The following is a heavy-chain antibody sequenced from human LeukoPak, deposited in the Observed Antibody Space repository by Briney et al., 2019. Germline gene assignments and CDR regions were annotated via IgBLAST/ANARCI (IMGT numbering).Heavy chain of an antibody. Sequence: KSSETLSLTCTVSGGSIRSRDYYWGWIRQPPVKGLEWIGNIYYLGRTYYNPSLKSRVTLSVDTSKNQFSLKLSSVTAADTAVYYCARRETGESFDIWGQGTMVTVSS. D-gene: IGHD3-16*01. CDR1: GGSIRSRDYY. V-gene: IGHV4-39*01. CDR3: ARRETGESFDI. CDR2: IYYLGRT. J-gene: IGHJ3*02.